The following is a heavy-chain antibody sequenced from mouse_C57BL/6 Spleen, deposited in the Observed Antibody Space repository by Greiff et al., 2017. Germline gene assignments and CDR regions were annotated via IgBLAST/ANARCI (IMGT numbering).Heavy chain of an antibody. D-gene: IGHD1-1*01. V-gene: IGHV3-6*01. J-gene: IGHJ1*03. Sequence: EVHLVESGPGLVKPSQSLSLTCSVTGYPITSGYYWNWIRQFPGNKLEWMGYISYDGSNNYNPSLKNRISITRDTSKNQFFLKLNSVTTEDTATYYCARARYYGSSYWYFDVWGTGTTVTVSS. CDR3: ARARYYGSSYWYFDV. CDR1: GYPITSGYY. CDR2: ISYDGSN.